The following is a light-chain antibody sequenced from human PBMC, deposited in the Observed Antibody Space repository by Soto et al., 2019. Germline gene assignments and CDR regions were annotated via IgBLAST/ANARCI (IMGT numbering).Light chain of an antibody. CDR2: AAS. CDR1: QSISSY. J-gene: IGKJ3*01. V-gene: IGKV1-39*01. CDR3: QQSYSTLT. Sequence: DIQMTQSPSSLSASVGDRVTITCRASQSISSYLNWYQQKPGKAPKLLIYAASSLQSGVPSRFSGGGSGTDFTLTISSLQPEDFATYYCQQSYSTLTFGPGTTVDIK.